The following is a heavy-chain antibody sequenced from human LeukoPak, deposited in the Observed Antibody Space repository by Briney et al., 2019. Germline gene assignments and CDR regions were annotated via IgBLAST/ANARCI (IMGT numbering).Heavy chain of an antibody. CDR3: ARDLGMGASDI. D-gene: IGHD6-13*01. Sequence: GGSLRLSCVASGFTFSTYAMHWGREAPGKGLEWMAVISYDGSNKYHGDSVKGRFTISRDNSKNTVSLQMNSLREEDTAVYYCARDLGMGASDIWGQGTMVSVSS. V-gene: IGHV3-30-3*01. CDR1: GFTFSTYA. J-gene: IGHJ3*02. CDR2: ISYDGSNK.